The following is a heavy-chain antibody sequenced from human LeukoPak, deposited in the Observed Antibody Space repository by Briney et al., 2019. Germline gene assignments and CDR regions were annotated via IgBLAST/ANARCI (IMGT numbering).Heavy chain of an antibody. CDR1: GVSISSDY. CDR2: IYYSGSS. CDR3: ARRLRQNLFDP. J-gene: IGHJ5*02. D-gene: IGHD4-17*01. V-gene: IGHV4-59*08. Sequence: SETLSLTCTVSGVSISSDYWSWIRLPPGKGLEWIGYIYYSGSSNHNPSLKSRVTMSVDTSKNQFSLKLTSVTAADTAVYYCARRLRQNLFDPWGQGTLVTISS.